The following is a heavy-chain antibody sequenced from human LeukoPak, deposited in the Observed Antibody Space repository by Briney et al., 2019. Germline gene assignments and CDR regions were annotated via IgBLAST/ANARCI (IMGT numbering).Heavy chain of an antibody. D-gene: IGHD1-26*01. CDR2: ISESGTAI. Sequence: PGGSLRLSCAASGFTVTNYNMNWVRQARGKGLEWVSFISESGTAIYYAESVKGRFTISRDIARNSVYLQMNSLRDEDTAMYYCARGPLGWSGYWGQGLLVTVSS. CDR3: ARGPLGWSGY. J-gene: IGHJ4*02. CDR1: GFTVTNYN. V-gene: IGHV3-48*02.